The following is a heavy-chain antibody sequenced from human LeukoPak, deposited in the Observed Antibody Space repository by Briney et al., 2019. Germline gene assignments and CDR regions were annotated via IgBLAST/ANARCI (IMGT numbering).Heavy chain of an antibody. CDR3: AESHSSGWYLSPLYWFDP. Sequence: GGSLRLSCAASGFTFSSYAMSWVRQAPGKGLEWVSAISGSGGSTYYADSVKGRSTISRDNSKNTLYLQMNSLRAEDTAVYYCAESHSSGWYLSPLYWFDPWGQGTLVTVSS. CDR2: ISGSGGST. CDR1: GFTFSSYA. D-gene: IGHD6-19*01. J-gene: IGHJ5*02. V-gene: IGHV3-23*01.